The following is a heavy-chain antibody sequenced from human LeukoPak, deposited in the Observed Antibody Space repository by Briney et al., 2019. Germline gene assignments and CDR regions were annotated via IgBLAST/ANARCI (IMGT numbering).Heavy chain of an antibody. CDR2: ISSSSSSI. CDR1: GFTFSSYS. J-gene: IGHJ4*02. D-gene: IGHD5-18*01. CDR3: ARDTRGYSYGSDY. Sequence: PGGSLRLSCAPSGFTFSSYSMNWVRQAPGKGLEWVSYISSSSSSIYYADSVKSRLTISRDNAKNSLYLQMNSLRDEDTAVYYCARDTRGYSYGSDYWGQGTLVTVSS. V-gene: IGHV3-48*02.